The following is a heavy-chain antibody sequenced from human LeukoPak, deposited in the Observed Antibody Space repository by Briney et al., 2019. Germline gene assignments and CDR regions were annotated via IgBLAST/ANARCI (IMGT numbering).Heavy chain of an antibody. V-gene: IGHV3-66*02. Sequence: GGSLRLSCAASGFIFSNYWGTWVRQAPGKGLEWVSVIYSGGSTYYADSVKGRFTISRDNSKNTLYLQMNSLRAEDTAVYYCARDRLGVRPALHFDYWGQGTLVTVSS. D-gene: IGHD3-16*01. J-gene: IGHJ4*02. CDR1: GFIFSNYW. CDR2: IYSGGST. CDR3: ARDRLGVRPALHFDY.